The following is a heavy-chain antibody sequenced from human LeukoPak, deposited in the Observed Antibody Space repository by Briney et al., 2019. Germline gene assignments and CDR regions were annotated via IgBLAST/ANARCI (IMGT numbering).Heavy chain of an antibody. J-gene: IGHJ5*02. V-gene: IGHV3-23*01. Sequence: PGGSLRLSCAASGFTFSSYAMSWVRQAPGKGLEWVSAISGSGGSTYYADSVKGRFTISRDNSKNTLYLQMNSLRAEDTAVYYCAKDPNYYGSGTYSPFDPWGQGTLVTVSS. CDR1: GFTFSSYA. D-gene: IGHD3-10*01. CDR2: ISGSGGST. CDR3: AKDPNYYGSGTYSPFDP.